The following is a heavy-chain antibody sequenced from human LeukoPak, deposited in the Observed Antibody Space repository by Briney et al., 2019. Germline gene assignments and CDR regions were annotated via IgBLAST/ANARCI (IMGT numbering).Heavy chain of an antibody. Sequence: GASVKVSCKASGGTFTSYAMHWVRQAPGQRLEWMGWINAGNGNTKYSQKFQGRVTITRDTSASTAYMELSSLRSEDTAVYYCARDRGYCSSTSCFYNWFDPWGQGTLVTVSS. D-gene: IGHD2-2*01. CDR1: GGTFTSYA. V-gene: IGHV1-3*01. J-gene: IGHJ5*02. CDR2: INAGNGNT. CDR3: ARDRGYCSSTSCFYNWFDP.